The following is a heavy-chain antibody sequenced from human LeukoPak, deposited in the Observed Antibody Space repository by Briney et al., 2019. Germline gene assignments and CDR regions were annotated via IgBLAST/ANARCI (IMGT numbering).Heavy chain of an antibody. D-gene: IGHD5-18*01. V-gene: IGHV3-30*03. J-gene: IGHJ4*02. CDR3: ARDGGTAMMGNFDY. CDR2: ISYDGSNK. CDR1: GFTFSSYG. Sequence: GGSLRLSCAASGFTFSSYGMHWVRQAPGKGLEWVAVISYDGSNKYYADSVKGRFTISRDNPKNSLYLQMNSLRAEDTAVYYCARDGGTAMMGNFDYWGQGTLVTVSS.